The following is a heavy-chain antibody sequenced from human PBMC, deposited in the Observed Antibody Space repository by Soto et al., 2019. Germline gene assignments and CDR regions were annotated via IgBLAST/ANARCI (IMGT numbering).Heavy chain of an antibody. CDR2: INSDGSST. CDR3: ARDPATAMELDDDFDI. Sequence: GGSLRLSCAASGFTFSSYWMHWVRQAPGKGLVWVSRINSDGSSTSYADSVKGRFTISRDNAKNTLYLQMNSLRAEDTAVYYCARDPATAMELDDDFDIWGQGTMVTVSS. D-gene: IGHD5-18*01. J-gene: IGHJ3*02. CDR1: GFTFSSYW. V-gene: IGHV3-74*01.